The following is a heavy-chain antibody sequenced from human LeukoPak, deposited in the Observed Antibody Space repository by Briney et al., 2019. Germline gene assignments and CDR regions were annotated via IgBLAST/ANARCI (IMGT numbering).Heavy chain of an antibody. CDR1: GGSISSYY. CDR2: IYTSGST. D-gene: IGHD3-16*01. Sequence: SETLSLTCTVSGGSISSYYWSWIRQPAGKGLEWIGRIYTSGSTNYNPSLKSRVTISVDKSKNQFSLKLSSVTAADTAVYYCARFAFSSLRLDYWGQGTLVTVSS. J-gene: IGHJ4*02. CDR3: ARFAFSSLRLDY. V-gene: IGHV4-4*07.